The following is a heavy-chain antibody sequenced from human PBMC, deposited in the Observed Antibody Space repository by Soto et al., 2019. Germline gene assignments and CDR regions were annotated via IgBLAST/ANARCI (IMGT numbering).Heavy chain of an antibody. CDR2: INPGGGT. J-gene: IGHJ6*02. V-gene: IGHV1-46*01. CDR1: GYTFTSYY. D-gene: IGHD3-16*01. CDR3: ARGGYYDNNWVKLRHYGLDV. Sequence: ASVKVSCKASGYTFTSYYVHWVRQAPGQGLEWMGIINPGGGTSYAQKFQGRVTMTRDTSTSTVYMELSSLRSEDTAVYYCARGGYYDNNWVKLRHYGLDVWGQGTSVTVSS.